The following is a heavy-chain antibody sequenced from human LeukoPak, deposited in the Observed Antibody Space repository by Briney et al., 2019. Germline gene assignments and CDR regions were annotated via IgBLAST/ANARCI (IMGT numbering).Heavy chain of an antibody. D-gene: IGHD6-6*01. J-gene: IGHJ4*02. CDR3: ARKYSSSSGLDY. Sequence: SETLSLTCTVSGGSISSHYWSWIRQPPGKGLEWIGYIYYSGSTNYNPSLKSRVTISVDTSKNQFPLKLSSVTAADTAVYYCARKYSSSSGLDYWGQGTLVTVSS. CDR2: IYYSGST. V-gene: IGHV4-59*11. CDR1: GGSISSHY.